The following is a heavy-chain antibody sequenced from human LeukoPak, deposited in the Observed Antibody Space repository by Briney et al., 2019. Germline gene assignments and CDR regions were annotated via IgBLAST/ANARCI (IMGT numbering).Heavy chain of an antibody. CDR2: IRYDGSNK. Sequence: MHWVRQAPGKGLEWVAFIRYDGSNKYYADSVKGRFTISRDNSKNTLYLQMNSLRAEDTAVYYCAKGTTGNFDYWGQGTLVTVSS. V-gene: IGHV3-30*02. D-gene: IGHD1-1*01. J-gene: IGHJ4*02. CDR3: AKGTTGNFDY.